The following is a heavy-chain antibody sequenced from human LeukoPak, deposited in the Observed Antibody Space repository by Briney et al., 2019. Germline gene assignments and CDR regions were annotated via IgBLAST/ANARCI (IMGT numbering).Heavy chain of an antibody. CDR1: GFTFSSYS. V-gene: IGHV3-21*04. Sequence: PGGSLRLSCAASGFTFSSYSMNWVRQAPGKGLEWVSSISSSSSYIYYADSVKGRLTISRDNAKNSLYLQMNSLRAEDTAVYYCARDYYDFWSGSLWGNFDYWGQGTLVTVSS. CDR2: ISSSSSYI. J-gene: IGHJ4*02. CDR3: ARDYYDFWSGSLWGNFDY. D-gene: IGHD3-3*01.